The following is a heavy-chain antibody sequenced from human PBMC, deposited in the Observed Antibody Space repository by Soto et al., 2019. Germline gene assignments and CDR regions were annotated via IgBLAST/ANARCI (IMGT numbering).Heavy chain of an antibody. J-gene: IGHJ5*02. Sequence: QLQESGPGLVKPSGTLSLTCAVSGGSVSGDSWLSWLRQTPGKGLEWIGEIFRTGTTNYHPSRTIRVTISTAKAKTPLSLKLTSVPAAHTAIYYCASAGVSTWHTWGQGTLVTVSS. V-gene: IGHV4-4*02. CDR3: ASAGVSTWHT. CDR1: GGSVSGDSW. CDR2: IFRTGTT. D-gene: IGHD2-8*01.